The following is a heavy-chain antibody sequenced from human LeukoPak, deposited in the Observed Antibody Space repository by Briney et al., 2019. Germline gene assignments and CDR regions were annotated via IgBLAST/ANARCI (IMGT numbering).Heavy chain of an antibody. J-gene: IGHJ4*02. Sequence: PGRSLTLSCAASGFTFSSYGMHWVRQAPGKGREWVAVIWYDGSNKYYADSVRGRFTISRDNSKNTLYLQMNSLRVEDTAVYYCARAGYCSSTACLDYWGQGTLVTVSS. CDR3: ARAGYCSSTACLDY. CDR1: GFTFSSYG. V-gene: IGHV3-33*01. CDR2: IWYDGSNK. D-gene: IGHD2-2*01.